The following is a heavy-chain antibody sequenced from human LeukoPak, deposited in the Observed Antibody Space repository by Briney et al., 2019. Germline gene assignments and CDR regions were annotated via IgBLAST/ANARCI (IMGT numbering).Heavy chain of an antibody. CDR1: GYSFTSYW. Sequence: GESLQISCKGSGYSFTSYWIGWVRQMPGKGLEWMGIIHPGDSDTRYSPSFQGQVTISADKSISTAYLQWSSLKASDTAMYYCARRYDSSGYYPLRAFDIWGQGTMVTVSS. CDR2: IHPGDSDT. V-gene: IGHV5-51*01. D-gene: IGHD3-22*01. J-gene: IGHJ3*02. CDR3: ARRYDSSGYYPLRAFDI.